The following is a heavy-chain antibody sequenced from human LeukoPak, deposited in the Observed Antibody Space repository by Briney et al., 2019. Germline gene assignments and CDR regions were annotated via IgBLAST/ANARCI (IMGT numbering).Heavy chain of an antibody. J-gene: IGHJ6*03. V-gene: IGHV4-4*07. CDR1: GGSISSYY. CDR3: AREMGTTYYDILTGYFYYYYMDV. D-gene: IGHD3-9*01. CDR2: IYTSGST. Sequence: SETLSLTCTVSGGSISSYYWSWIRQPAGKGLEWIGRIYTSGSTNYNPSLKSRVTMSVDTSKNQFSLKLSSVTAADTAVYYCAREMGTTYYDILTGYFYYYYMDVWGKGTTVTISS.